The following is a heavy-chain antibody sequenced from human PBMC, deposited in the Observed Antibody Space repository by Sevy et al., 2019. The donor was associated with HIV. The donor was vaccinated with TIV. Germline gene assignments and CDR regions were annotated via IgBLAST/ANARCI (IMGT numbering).Heavy chain of an antibody. D-gene: IGHD3-3*01. CDR3: VKDRDYTPTLRVKDDAFDI. CDR2: ISSNGGRT. CDR1: GFTFSSSA. Sequence: GGSLRLSCSASGFTFSSSAMHWVRQAPGKGLEYVSAISSNGGRTFYADSVKGRFSISRDNSKNMLYLQMSSLRAEDTAVYYCVKDRDYTPTLRVKDDAFDIWGQWTMVTVSS. V-gene: IGHV3-64D*06. J-gene: IGHJ3*02.